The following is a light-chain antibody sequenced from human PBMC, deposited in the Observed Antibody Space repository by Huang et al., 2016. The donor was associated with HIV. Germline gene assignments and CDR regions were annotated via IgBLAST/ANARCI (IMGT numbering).Light chain of an antibody. J-gene: IGKJ2*01. CDR2: TTS. Sequence: DIQLTQSPSSLSASVGDRVTITCRASQTISNYLNWYRQKPGKAPNLLIYTTSTLQSGVPSRFSGSGSGTDFTLTISRLQPEDFATYYCQQSYSIPYTFGQGTKLEIK. CDR1: QTISNY. CDR3: QQSYSIPYT. V-gene: IGKV1-39*01.